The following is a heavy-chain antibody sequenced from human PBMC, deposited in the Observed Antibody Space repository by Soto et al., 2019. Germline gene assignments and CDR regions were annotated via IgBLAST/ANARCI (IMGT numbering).Heavy chain of an antibody. CDR3: ARRIKYYYGSGSYSEGVQPPMDV. J-gene: IGHJ6*03. V-gene: IGHV4-39*01. Sequence: QLQLQESGPGLVKPSETLSLTCTVSGGSISSSSYYWGWIRQPPGKGLEWIGSIYYSGSTYYNPSLKSRVTISVDTSKNQFSLKLSSVTAADTAVYYCARRIKYYYGSGSYSEGVQPPMDVWGKGTTVTVSS. D-gene: IGHD3-10*01. CDR1: GGSISSSSYY. CDR2: IYYSGST.